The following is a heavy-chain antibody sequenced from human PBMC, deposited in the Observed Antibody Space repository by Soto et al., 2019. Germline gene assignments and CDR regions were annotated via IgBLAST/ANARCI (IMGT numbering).Heavy chain of an antibody. CDR1: GYTFTSYG. Sequence: ASVKVSCKASGYTFTSYGIHWVRQAPGQRLEWMGWINAANGDTKYSPKFQGRVTITRDTSASTAYMELSSLRSEDTAVYYCVRRHVSATGSDWFDPWGQGTLVTVSS. J-gene: IGHJ5*02. CDR3: VRRHVSATGSDWFDP. V-gene: IGHV1-3*01. CDR2: INAANGDT. D-gene: IGHD6-13*01.